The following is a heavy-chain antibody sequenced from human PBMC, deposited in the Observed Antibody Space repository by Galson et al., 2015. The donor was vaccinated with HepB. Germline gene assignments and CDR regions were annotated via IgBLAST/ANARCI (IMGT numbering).Heavy chain of an antibody. CDR1: GGSISSSSYY. CDR3: ASEMRMVRGVPHCFDY. CDR2: IYYSGST. V-gene: IGHV4-39*01. J-gene: IGHJ4*02. D-gene: IGHD3-10*01. Sequence: ETLSLTCTVSGGSISSSSYYWGWIRQPPGKGLEWIGSIYYSGSTYYNPSLKSRVTISVDTSKNQFSLKLSSVTAADTAVYYCASEMRMVRGVPHCFDYWGQGTLVTVSS.